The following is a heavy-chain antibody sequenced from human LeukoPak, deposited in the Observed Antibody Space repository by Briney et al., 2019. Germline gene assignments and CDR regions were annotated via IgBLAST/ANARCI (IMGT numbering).Heavy chain of an antibody. J-gene: IGHJ4*02. CDR1: GFTFSDYW. V-gene: IGHV3-74*01. D-gene: IGHD1-26*01. CDR3: ARIIVGATGIDY. CDR2: INTDGSMT. Sequence: GGSLRLSCAASGFTFSDYWRHWVRQVPGKGLVWVSRINTDGSMTHYADSVKGRFTVSRDNAKNTLYLQMNSLRVEDMAVYYCARIIVGATGIDYWGQGTLVTVSS.